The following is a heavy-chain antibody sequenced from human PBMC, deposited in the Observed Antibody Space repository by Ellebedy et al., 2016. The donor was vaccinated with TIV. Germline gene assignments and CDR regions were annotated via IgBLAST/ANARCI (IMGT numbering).Heavy chain of an antibody. D-gene: IGHD5-18*01. CDR3: AREGGERIQLWSAGWYFDL. J-gene: IGHJ2*01. V-gene: IGHV3-30*03. Sequence: GESLKISCAASGFTFSSYGMHWVRQAPGKGLEWVADISYDGSNKYYADSVKGRFTISRDNSKNTLYLQVNSLRSEDTAVYYCAREGGERIQLWSAGWYFDLWGRGTLVTVSS. CDR2: ISYDGSNK. CDR1: GFTFSSYG.